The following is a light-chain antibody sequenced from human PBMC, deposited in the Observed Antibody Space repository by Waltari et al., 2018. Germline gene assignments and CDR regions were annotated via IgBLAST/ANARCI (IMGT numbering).Light chain of an antibody. CDR1: SSDVRAFSS. V-gene: IGLV2-14*03. Sequence: QSALTQPPPVSASPGQSLTISSTGTSSDVRAFSSVSWYQQHPGKAPKLIIYDVTQRPSGVSGRFSASKSDNMASLTISGLQADDEADYYCSSYSSSSALRVFGGGTKLTVL. CDR3: SSYSSSSALRV. CDR2: DVT. J-gene: IGLJ3*02.